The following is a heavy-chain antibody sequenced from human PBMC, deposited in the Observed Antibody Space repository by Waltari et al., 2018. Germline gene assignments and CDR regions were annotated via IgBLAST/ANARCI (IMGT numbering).Heavy chain of an antibody. V-gene: IGHV4-4*07. CDR3: ARDKRWYYDFWSGYPYYYYYMDV. CDR1: GGSISSYY. D-gene: IGHD3-3*01. CDR2: IYTSGST. J-gene: IGHJ6*03. Sequence: QVQLQESGPGLVKPSQTLYLTCTVSGGSISSYYWIWLRQIVAQCMELLGRIYTSGSTNSNPSLKSRVTMSVDTSKNQFSLQLSSVTAADTAVYYCARDKRWYYDFWSGYPYYYYYMDVWGKGTTVTISS.